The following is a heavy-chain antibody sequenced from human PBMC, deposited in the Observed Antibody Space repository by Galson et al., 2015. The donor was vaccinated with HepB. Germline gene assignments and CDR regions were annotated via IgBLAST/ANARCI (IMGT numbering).Heavy chain of an antibody. V-gene: IGHV3-33*08. CDR1: GFTFSSYG. CDR3: AREKAVAGTPLFDY. J-gene: IGHJ4*02. CDR2: IWYDGSNK. D-gene: IGHD6-19*01. Sequence: SLRLSCAASGFTFSSYGMHWVRQAPGKGLEWVAVIWYDGSNKYYADSVKGRFTISRDNSKNTLYLQMNSLRAEDTAVYYCAREKAVAGTPLFDYWGQGTLVTVSS.